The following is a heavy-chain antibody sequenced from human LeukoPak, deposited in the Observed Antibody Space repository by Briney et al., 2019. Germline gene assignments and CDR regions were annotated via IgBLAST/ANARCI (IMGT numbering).Heavy chain of an antibody. J-gene: IGHJ6*01. CDR1: GGSFSGYY. D-gene: IGHD1-26*01. Sequence: SETLSLTCAVYGGSFSGYYWSWIRQPPGKGLEWIGEINHSGSTNYNPSLRSRVTISVDTSKNQFSLKLSSVTAADTAVHYCARAVRIVGAPPQVCYYDGIDVWGERTTVSASS. V-gene: IGHV4-34*01. CDR2: INHSGST. CDR3: ARAVRIVGAPPQVCYYDGIDV.